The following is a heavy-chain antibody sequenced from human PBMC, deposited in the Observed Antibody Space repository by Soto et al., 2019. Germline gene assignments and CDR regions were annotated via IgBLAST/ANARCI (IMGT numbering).Heavy chain of an antibody. J-gene: IGHJ6*02. V-gene: IGHV4-31*03. CDR3: ARDPIMVRGVILYYYYGMDV. Sequence: PSETLSLTCTVSGGSISSGGYYWSWIRQHPGKGLEWIGYIYYSGSTYYNPSLKSRVTISVDTSKNQFSLKLSSVTAADTAVYYCARDPIMVRGVILYYYYGMDVWGQGTTVTVSS. D-gene: IGHD3-10*01. CDR1: GGSISSGGYY. CDR2: IYYSGST.